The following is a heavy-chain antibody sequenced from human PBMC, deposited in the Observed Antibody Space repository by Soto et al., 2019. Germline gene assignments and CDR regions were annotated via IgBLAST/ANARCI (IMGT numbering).Heavy chain of an antibody. CDR1: GGSISSGGYY. CDR2: IYYSGST. D-gene: IGHD3-22*01. V-gene: IGHV4-31*03. Sequence: QVQLQESGPGLVKPSQTLSLTCTVSGGSISSGGYYWSWIRQHPGKGLEWIGYIYYSGSTYYNPSLKSRVTTSVDTSKNPFSLKLSSVTAADTAVYYCARSGLRTSSDYWGQGTLVTVSS. CDR3: ARSGLRTSSDY. J-gene: IGHJ4*02.